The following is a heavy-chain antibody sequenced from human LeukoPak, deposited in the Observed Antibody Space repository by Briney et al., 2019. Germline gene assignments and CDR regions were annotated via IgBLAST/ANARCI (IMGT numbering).Heavy chain of an antibody. CDR3: ARGYSGTTRGYFDY. CDR1: GGSISSGGYY. D-gene: IGHD5-12*01. CDR2: IYYSGST. J-gene: IGHJ4*02. Sequence: SETLSLTCTVSGGSISSGGYYWSWIRQHPGKGLEWIGYIYYSGSTYYNPSLRSRVTISVDTSKNQFSLKLSSVTAADTAVYYCARGYSGTTRGYFDYWGQGTLVTVSS. V-gene: IGHV4-31*03.